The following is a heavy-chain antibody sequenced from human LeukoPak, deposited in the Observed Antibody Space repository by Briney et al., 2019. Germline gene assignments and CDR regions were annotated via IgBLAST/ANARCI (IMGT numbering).Heavy chain of an antibody. J-gene: IGHJ4*02. V-gene: IGHV3-48*01. CDR1: GFTFSTYS. D-gene: IGHD2-8*01. Sequence: PGGSLRLSCAASGFTFSTYSMNWIRQAPGKGLEWVSHITVSATTRYYADSVKGRFTISRDNAKNSLYLQMNSLRAEDTAVYYCARVRLWTNGDPDYWGQGTLVTVPS. CDR2: ITVSATTR. CDR3: ARVRLWTNGDPDY.